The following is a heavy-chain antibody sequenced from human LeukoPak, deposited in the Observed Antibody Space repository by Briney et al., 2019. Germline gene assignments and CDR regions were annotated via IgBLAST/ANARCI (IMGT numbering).Heavy chain of an antibody. V-gene: IGHV1-2*02. CDR1: GYTFTGYY. CDR3: ARGSGWGGYYYYMDV. J-gene: IGHJ6*03. Sequence: ASVKVSCKASGYTFTGYYMHWVRQAPGQGLEWMGWINPNSGGTNYAQKFQGRVTMTRDTSISTAYMELSRLRSDDTAVYYCARGSGWGGYYYYMDVWGKGTTVTVSS. CDR2: INPNSGGT. D-gene: IGHD6-19*01.